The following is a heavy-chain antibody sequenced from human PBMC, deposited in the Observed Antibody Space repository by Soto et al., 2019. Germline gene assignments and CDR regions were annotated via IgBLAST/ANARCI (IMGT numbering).Heavy chain of an antibody. CDR3: AHRPFEIFAGPFDP. Sequence: QITLKESGPSLVKPTQTLTLTCTFSGFSLTNTGVTVGWIRQPPGKALEWLALVYWHDDKRYNPSLRNRLTIAKDPSKNRVVLKLANVGPVDNATNYCAHRPFEIFAGPFDPRGRGTPVPVSS. D-gene: IGHD3-3*01. J-gene: IGHJ5*02. CDR2: VYWHDDK. V-gene: IGHV2-5*01. CDR1: GFSLTNTGVT.